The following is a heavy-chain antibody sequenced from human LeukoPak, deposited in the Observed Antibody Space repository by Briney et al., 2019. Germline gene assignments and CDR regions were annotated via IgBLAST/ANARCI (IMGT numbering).Heavy chain of an antibody. J-gene: IGHJ6*03. CDR2: IKEDGSEE. D-gene: IGHD1-26*01. Sequence: GGSLRLSCAASVFIFSDYWMSWVRQTPGKGLEWVAKIKEDGSEEYYVDSVKDRFTISRDNARNSLYLQMNSLTTEDTAVYYCARDPYSGAYGNTYYYYMDVWGKGTTVTISS. CDR1: VFIFSDYW. CDR3: ARDPYSGAYGNTYYYYMDV. V-gene: IGHV3-7*01.